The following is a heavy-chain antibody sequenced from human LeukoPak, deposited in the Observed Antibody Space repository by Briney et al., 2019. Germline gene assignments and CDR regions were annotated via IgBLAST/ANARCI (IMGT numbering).Heavy chain of an antibody. CDR1: GFTFGDYA. Sequence: GGSLRLSCSASGFTFGDYAMTWFRQAPGKGLEWVGFVRSKAYAGTTEYAASVKGRFSISRDDSKSIAYLQMNSLKTEDTAVYYCARNHQAVVTAIPHFYYYGLDVWGQGTTVTVSS. V-gene: IGHV3-49*03. CDR2: VRSKAYAGTT. J-gene: IGHJ6*02. CDR3: ARNHQAVVTAIPHFYYYGLDV. D-gene: IGHD2-21*02.